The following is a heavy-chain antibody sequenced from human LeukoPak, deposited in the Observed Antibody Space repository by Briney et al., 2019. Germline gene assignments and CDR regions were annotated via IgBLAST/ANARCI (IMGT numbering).Heavy chain of an antibody. CDR1: GYTFTRYG. CDR3: ARDCSSTSCWASTGY. J-gene: IGHJ4*02. D-gene: IGHD2-2*01. Sequence: GASVNVSCKASGYTFTRYGISWVRQAPGQGLEWMGWISAYNGNTNYAQKLQGRVTMTTDTSTSTAYMELRSLRSDDTAVYYCARDCSSTSCWASTGYWGQGTLVTVSS. V-gene: IGHV1-18*01. CDR2: ISAYNGNT.